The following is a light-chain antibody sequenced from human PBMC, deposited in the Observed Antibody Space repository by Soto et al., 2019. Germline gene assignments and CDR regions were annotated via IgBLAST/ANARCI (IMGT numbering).Light chain of an antibody. CDR1: QSVSAY. CDR3: QQRVHWLT. V-gene: IGKV3-11*01. J-gene: IGKJ4*01. CDR2: DVS. Sequence: EVVLTQSPASLSLSPGERATLSCRASQSVSAYLAWYQQKAGQAPRLLIYDVSNRAPDIPARFTGSGSGTDFTLTISSLEPEDSAVYYCQQRVHWLTFGGGTKVDIK.